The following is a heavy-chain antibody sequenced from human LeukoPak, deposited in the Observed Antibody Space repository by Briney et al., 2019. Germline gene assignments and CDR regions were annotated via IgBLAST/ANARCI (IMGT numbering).Heavy chain of an antibody. D-gene: IGHD6-13*01. J-gene: IGHJ3*02. CDR2: INPSGGST. CDR1: GYTFTSYY. CDR3: ARAGTFQNDAFDI. V-gene: IGHV1-46*01. Sequence: ASVKVSCKASGYTFTSYYMHWVRQAPGQGLEWMGIINPSGGSTSYAQKFQGRVTMTRDMSTSTVYMELSSLRSEDTAVYYCARAGTFQNDAFDIWGQGTMVTVSS.